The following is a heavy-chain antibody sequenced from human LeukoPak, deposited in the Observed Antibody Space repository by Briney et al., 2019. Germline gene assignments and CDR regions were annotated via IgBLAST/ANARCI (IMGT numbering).Heavy chain of an antibody. V-gene: IGHV1-46*01. D-gene: IGHD3-16*01. Sequence: ASVKVSCKASGYTFTGYYMHWVRQAPGQGLEWMGIINPSGGSTSYAQKFQGRVTMTRDMSTSTVYMELSSLRSEDTAVYYCAREYYDYVWGSWGQGTLVTVSS. J-gene: IGHJ4*02. CDR1: GYTFTGYY. CDR3: AREYYDYVWGS. CDR2: INPSGGST.